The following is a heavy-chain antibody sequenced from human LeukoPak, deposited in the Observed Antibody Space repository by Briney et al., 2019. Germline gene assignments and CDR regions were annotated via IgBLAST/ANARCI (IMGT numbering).Heavy chain of an antibody. CDR2: INPNSGGT. D-gene: IGHD6-6*01. CDR3: ARGASRAARRSYYMDV. Sequence: ASVKVSCKASGYTSTGYYMHWVRQAPGQGLEWMGWINPNSGGTNYAQKFQGRVTMTRDTSISTAYMELSRLRSDDTAVYYCARGASRAARRSYYMDVWGKGTTVTVSS. CDR1: GYTSTGYY. J-gene: IGHJ6*03. V-gene: IGHV1-2*02.